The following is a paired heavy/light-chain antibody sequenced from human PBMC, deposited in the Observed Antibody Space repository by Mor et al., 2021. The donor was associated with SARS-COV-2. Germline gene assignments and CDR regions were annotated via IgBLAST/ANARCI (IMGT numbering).Heavy chain of an antibody. D-gene: IGHD3-22*01. V-gene: IGHV3-23*04. Sequence: EVQLVESGGGLVQPGGSLRLSCAASGFTFSSYAMSWVRQAPGKGLEWVSVNSGSGSGTFYADSVKGRFTISRDNSKNTLHLQMNSLRAEDTAVYYCAKDGCYDSSGCAFDSWGQGTLVTVSS. CDR2: NSGSGSGT. CDR1: GFTFSSYA. J-gene: IGHJ4*02. CDR3: AKDGCYDSSGCAFDS.
Light chain of an antibody. V-gene: IGLV4-69*01. Sequence: QLVLTQSPSASASLGASVKLTCTLSSGHSSYAIAWHQQQPEKGPRYLMKLNSDGSHSKGDGIPDRFSGSSSGAERYLTISSLQSEDEADYYCQTWGTGTPGVFGGGTKLTVL. CDR1: SGHSSYA. CDR2: LNSDGSH. CDR3: QTWGTGTPGV. J-gene: IGLJ3*02.